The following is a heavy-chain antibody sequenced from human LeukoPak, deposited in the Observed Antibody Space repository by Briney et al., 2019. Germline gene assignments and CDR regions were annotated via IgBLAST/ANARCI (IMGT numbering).Heavy chain of an antibody. CDR2: IYYSGST. V-gene: IGHV4-31*03. Sequence: SQTLSLTCTVSGGSISSGGYYWSWIRQHPGKGLEWIGYIYYSGSTYFNPSLKSRVTISVDTSKNQFSLKLSSVTAADTAVYYCARIGTVTTFNWFDPWGQGTLVTVSS. CDR3: ARIGTVTTFNWFDP. D-gene: IGHD4-17*01. CDR1: GGSISSGGYY. J-gene: IGHJ5*02.